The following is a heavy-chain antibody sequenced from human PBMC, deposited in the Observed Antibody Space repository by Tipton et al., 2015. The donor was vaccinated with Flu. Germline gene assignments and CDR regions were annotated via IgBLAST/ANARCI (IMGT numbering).Heavy chain of an antibody. CDR1: GGTFSSYA. V-gene: IGHV1-69*18. D-gene: IGHD2-2*01. Sequence: QLVQSGAEVKKPGSSVKVSCKASGGTFSSYAISWVRQAPGQGLEWMGRIIPIFGTANYAQKFQGRVTITADESTSTAYMELSSLRSEDTAVYYCARGPDIEVVPAAMGWFDPWGQGTLVTVSS. CDR2: IIPIFGTA. J-gene: IGHJ5*02. CDR3: ARGPDIEVVPAAMGWFDP.